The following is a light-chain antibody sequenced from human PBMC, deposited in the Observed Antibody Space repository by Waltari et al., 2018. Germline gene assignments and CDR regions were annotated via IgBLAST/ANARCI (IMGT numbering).Light chain of an antibody. V-gene: IGKV4-1*01. CDR2: WAS. J-gene: IGKJ2*02. CDR1: QGVLSSTNSNNY. Sequence: IVLTQYPDSLVLSLGERPTISCRSSQGVLSSTNSNNYLAWYQQRPGQPPKLLFYWASTRVSGVPDRFDGSGSGTDFTLTISSLQAEDLAVYYCQQYYTTPCTFGQGTRLEIK. CDR3: QQYYTTPCT.